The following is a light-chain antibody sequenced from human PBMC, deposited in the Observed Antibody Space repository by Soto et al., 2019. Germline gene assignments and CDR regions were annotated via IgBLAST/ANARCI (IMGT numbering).Light chain of an antibody. Sequence: DIQMTQSPSTLSGSVGDRVTMTCRASQYISSYLNWYQQKPGKAPKVLIYAASTLQSGVPSRFSGSGSGTDFTLTISSLQPEDFATYYCQQSYSTPWTFGQGSKVDIK. CDR1: QYISSY. CDR3: QQSYSTPWT. J-gene: IGKJ1*01. CDR2: AAS. V-gene: IGKV1-39*01.